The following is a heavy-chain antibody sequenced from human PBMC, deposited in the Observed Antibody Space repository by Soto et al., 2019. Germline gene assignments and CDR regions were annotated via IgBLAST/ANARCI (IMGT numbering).Heavy chain of an antibody. CDR1: GGSISSYY. V-gene: IGHV4-59*08. Sequence: QVQLQESGPGLVKPSETLSLTCTVSGGSISSYYWSWIRQPPGKGLEWIGYIYYSGSTNYNPSLQRRVSISVDTSKNQFSLKLSTVTAADTAVYYCARRYGDCFDYWGQGTLVTVSS. CDR2: IYYSGST. CDR3: ARRYGDCFDY. J-gene: IGHJ4*02. D-gene: IGHD4-17*01.